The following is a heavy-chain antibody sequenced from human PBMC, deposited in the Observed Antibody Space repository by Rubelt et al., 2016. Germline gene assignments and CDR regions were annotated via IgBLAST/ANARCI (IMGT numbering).Heavy chain of an antibody. D-gene: IGHD1-26*01. CDR3: ARGRMGFHYYYYGMDV. J-gene: IGHJ6*02. CDR1: GGSFSGYY. CDR2: INHSGRT. Sequence: QVQLQQWGAGLLKPSETLSLTCAVYGGSFSGYYWSWIRQPPGKGLEWIGEINHSGRTNYNPSLKCRVTISVATSKNEFSLKRSSVTAADTAVYYCARGRMGFHYYYYGMDVWGQGTTVTVSS. V-gene: IGHV4-34*01.